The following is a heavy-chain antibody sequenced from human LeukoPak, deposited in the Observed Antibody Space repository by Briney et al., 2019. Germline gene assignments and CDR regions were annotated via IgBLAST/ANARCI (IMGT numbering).Heavy chain of an antibody. CDR1: GFTFSNAW. Sequence: GGSLRLSCGASGFTFSNAWMTWVRQAPGKGLEWVGRIKSKTDGGTTDCAAPVKGRFIISRDDSKDTLFLQMNSLKTEDTAVYYCTTYPMVYAMNYWGQGTLVTVSS. CDR3: TTYPMVYAMNY. J-gene: IGHJ4*02. D-gene: IGHD2-8*01. V-gene: IGHV3-15*01. CDR2: IKSKTDGGTT.